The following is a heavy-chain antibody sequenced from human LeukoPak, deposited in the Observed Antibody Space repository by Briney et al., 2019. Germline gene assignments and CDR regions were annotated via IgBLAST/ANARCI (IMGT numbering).Heavy chain of an antibody. Sequence: GGSLRLSCAASGFTVSSNYMSWVRKAPGKGLEWVSVIYSGGSTYYADSVKGRFTFSRDNSKNTLYLQMNSLRAEDTAVYYCATEGKTRTWNYYQAKPGYWGQGTGVTVSS. J-gene: IGHJ4*02. V-gene: IGHV3-53*01. CDR2: IYSGGST. CDR1: GFTVSSNY. D-gene: IGHD1-7*01. CDR3: ATEGKTRTWNYYQAKPGY.